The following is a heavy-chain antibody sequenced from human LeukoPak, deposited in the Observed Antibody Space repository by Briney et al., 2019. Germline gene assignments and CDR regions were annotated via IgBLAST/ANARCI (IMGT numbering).Heavy chain of an antibody. D-gene: IGHD6-13*01. CDR3: ARVVGLTGYSSSWYSGYYYYMDV. V-gene: IGHV1-46*01. Sequence: ASVKVSCEASGYTFISYYMHWVRQAPGQGLEWMGIINPSGGSTSYAQKFQDRVTITADKSTSTAYMELSSLRSEDTAVYYCARVVGLTGYSSSWYSGYYYYMDVWGKGTTVTVSS. J-gene: IGHJ6*03. CDR1: GYTFISYY. CDR2: INPSGGST.